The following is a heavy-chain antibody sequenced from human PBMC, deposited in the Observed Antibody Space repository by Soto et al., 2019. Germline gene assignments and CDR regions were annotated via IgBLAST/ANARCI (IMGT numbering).Heavy chain of an antibody. CDR2: ISWNSGSI. D-gene: IGHD3-10*01. CDR1: GFTFDDYA. J-gene: IGHJ4*02. V-gene: IGHV3-9*01. CDR3: AKTGGSGSYAKYYFDY. Sequence: GGSLRLSCAASGFTFDDYAMHWVRQAPGKGLEWVSGISWNSGSIGYADSVKGRFTISRDNAKNSLYLQMNSLRAEDTAVYYCAKTGGSGSYAKYYFDYWGQGTMVTVSS.